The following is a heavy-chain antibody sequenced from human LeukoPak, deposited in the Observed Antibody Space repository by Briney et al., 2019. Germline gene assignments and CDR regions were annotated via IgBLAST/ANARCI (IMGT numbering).Heavy chain of an antibody. CDR2: INHSGST. D-gene: IGHD3-9*01. Sequence: SETLSLTCAVYGGSFSGNYWSWIRHRPGPGMEWKWEINHSGSTNSNPYLKSQIPISVATYKTKFPLNLNPVTAADTAVYYWARVGYDILTGYDGAFDIWGQGTMVTVSS. CDR3: ARVGYDILTGYDGAFDI. V-gene: IGHV4-34*01. J-gene: IGHJ3*02. CDR1: GGSFSGNY.